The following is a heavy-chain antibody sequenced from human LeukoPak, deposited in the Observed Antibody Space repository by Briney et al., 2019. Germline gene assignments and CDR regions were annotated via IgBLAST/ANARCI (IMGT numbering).Heavy chain of an antibody. J-gene: IGHJ4*02. D-gene: IGHD6-6*01. V-gene: IGHV1-69*05. CDR1: GGTFSSYA. CDR3: AREQYSSSDLDY. Sequence: SVKVSCKASGGTFSSYAISWVRQAPGQGLEWTGRIIPIFGTANYAQKFQGRVTITTDESTSTAYMELSSLRSEDTAVYYCAREQYSSSDLDYWGQGTLVTVSS. CDR2: IIPIFGTA.